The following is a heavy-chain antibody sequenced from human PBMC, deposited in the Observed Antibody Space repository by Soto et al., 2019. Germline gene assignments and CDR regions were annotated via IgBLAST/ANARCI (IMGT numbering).Heavy chain of an antibody. CDR3: ARDSTPGSGWYCDAFEI. Sequence: ASVKVSCKASGYTFTGYYMHWVRQAPGQGLEWMGWINPNSGGTNYAQKFQGRVTMTRDTSISTAYMELSRLRSDDTAVYYCARDSTPGSGWYCDAFEIWGQGTMVTVSS. CDR2: INPNSGGT. V-gene: IGHV1-2*02. D-gene: IGHD6-19*01. J-gene: IGHJ3*02. CDR1: GYTFTGYY.